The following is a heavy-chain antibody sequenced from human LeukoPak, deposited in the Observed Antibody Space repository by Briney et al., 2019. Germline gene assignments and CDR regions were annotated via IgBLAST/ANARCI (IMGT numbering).Heavy chain of an antibody. Sequence: PSETLSLTCTVSGGSISSGSYYWSWIRQPAGKGLEWIGRIYTSGSTNYNPSLKSRVTISVDTSKNQFSLKLSSVTAADTAVYYCARTYYDFWSGYYRDNNWFDPWGQGTLVTVSS. CDR2: IYTSGST. CDR3: ARTYYDFWSGYYRDNNWFDP. J-gene: IGHJ5*02. CDR1: GGSISSGSYY. D-gene: IGHD3-3*01. V-gene: IGHV4-61*02.